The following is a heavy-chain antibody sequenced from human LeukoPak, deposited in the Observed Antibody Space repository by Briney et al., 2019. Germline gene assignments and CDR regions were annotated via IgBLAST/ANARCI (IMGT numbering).Heavy chain of an antibody. CDR1: GYTFTGYY. CDR3: ARDSRVTIFGVAPGDY. D-gene: IGHD3-3*01. J-gene: IGHJ4*02. V-gene: IGHV1-2*02. CDR2: INPNSGGT. Sequence: GASVNVSCTASGYTFTGYYMHWVRQAPGQGLEWMGWINPNSGGTNYAQKFQGRVTMTRDTSISTAYMERSRLRSDDTAVYYCARDSRVTIFGVAPGDYWGQGTLVTVSS.